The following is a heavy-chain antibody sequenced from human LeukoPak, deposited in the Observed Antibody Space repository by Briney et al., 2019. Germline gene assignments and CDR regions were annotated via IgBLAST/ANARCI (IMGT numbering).Heavy chain of an antibody. D-gene: IGHD1-26*01. CDR1: GYTFTSYY. CDR3: ARATWIVGYFDY. Sequence: ASVKVSCKASGYTFTSYYMHWLRQAPGQGLEWMGIINPSGGSTSYAQKFQGRVTMTRDTSTSTVYMELSSLRSEDTAVYYCARATWIVGYFDYWGQGTLVTVSS. V-gene: IGHV1-46*01. J-gene: IGHJ4*02. CDR2: INPSGGST.